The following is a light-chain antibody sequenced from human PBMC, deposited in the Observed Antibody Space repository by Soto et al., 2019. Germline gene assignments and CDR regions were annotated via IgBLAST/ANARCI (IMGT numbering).Light chain of an antibody. CDR2: GAS. CDR3: QQYNNSTQT. J-gene: IGKJ1*01. Sequence: DIVLTHSPTTLSLSPGSRSSLSCRASQGVSAYLVLNQQKTGKAPRPLIYGASTRATGIPARLSGSGYGTELTITISSRQPEDFAVYYCQQYNNSTQTFGQGTKVDIK. V-gene: IGKV3-15*01. CDR1: QGVSAY.